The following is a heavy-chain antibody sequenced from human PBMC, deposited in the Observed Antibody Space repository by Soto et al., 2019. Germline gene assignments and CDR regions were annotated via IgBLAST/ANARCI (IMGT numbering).Heavy chain of an antibody. Sequence: GESQKISCKGSGYNFTNFWIGWVRQMPVKGLEWMGIIYPGDSADRYSPSFQGQVTISADKSISTAYLQWSGLKASDTAIYYCARRGYCISTSCHIDYWGQGTLVTVSS. J-gene: IGHJ4*02. CDR3: ARRGYCISTSCHIDY. CDR2: IYPGDSAD. D-gene: IGHD2-2*01. V-gene: IGHV5-51*01. CDR1: GYNFTNFW.